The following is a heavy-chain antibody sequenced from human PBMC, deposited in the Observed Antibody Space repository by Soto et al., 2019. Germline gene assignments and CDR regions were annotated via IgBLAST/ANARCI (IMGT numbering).Heavy chain of an antibody. Sequence: SETLSLTCAVYGGSFSGYYWSWIRQPPGKGLEWIGEINHSGSTNYNPSLKSRVTISVDTSKNQFSLKLSSVTAADTAVYYCARWAELVRYFDYWGQGTLVTVPS. V-gene: IGHV4-34*01. CDR2: INHSGST. CDR3: ARWAELVRYFDY. J-gene: IGHJ4*02. D-gene: IGHD6-13*01. CDR1: GGSFSGYY.